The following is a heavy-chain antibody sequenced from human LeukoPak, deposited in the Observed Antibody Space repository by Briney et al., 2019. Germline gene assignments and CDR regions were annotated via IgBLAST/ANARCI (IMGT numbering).Heavy chain of an antibody. D-gene: IGHD5-12*01. Sequence: SETLSLTCTVSGDSISSGRYSWSWIRQPAGKGLEWIGRIYTSGSTNYNPSLKSRVTISVGTSKNQFSLKLSSVTAADTAVYYCAREGYVEELDYWGQGTLVTVSS. CDR2: IYTSGST. V-gene: IGHV4-61*02. CDR3: AREGYVEELDY. CDR1: GDSISSGRYS. J-gene: IGHJ4*02.